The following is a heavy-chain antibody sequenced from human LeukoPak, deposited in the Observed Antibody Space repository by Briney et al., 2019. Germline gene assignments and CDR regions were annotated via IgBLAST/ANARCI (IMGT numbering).Heavy chain of an antibody. J-gene: IGHJ4*02. D-gene: IGHD6-13*01. CDR1: GFTFSSYG. CDR3: AKDGAMAAAGYYFDY. V-gene: IGHV3-30*18. CDR2: ISYDGSNK. Sequence: GGSLRLSCAASGFTFSSYGMHWVRQAPGKGLEWVAVISYDGSNKYYADSVKGRFTISRDNSKNTLYVQMNSLRTEDTAVYYCAKDGAMAAAGYYFDYWGQGTPVTVSS.